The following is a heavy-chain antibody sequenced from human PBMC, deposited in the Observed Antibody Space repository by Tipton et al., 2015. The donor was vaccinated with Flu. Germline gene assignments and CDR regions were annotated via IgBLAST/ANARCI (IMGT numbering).Heavy chain of an antibody. J-gene: IGHJ4*02. CDR1: GGSISSYY. CDR3: ARVPYYDILTGYYHHSLYFDY. D-gene: IGHD3-9*01. CDR2: IYYSGST. V-gene: IGHV4-59*01. Sequence: TLSLTCTVSGGSISSYYWSWIRQPPGKGLEWIGYIYYSGSTNYNPSLKSRVTISVDTSKNQFSLKLSSVTAADTAVYYCARVPYYDILTGYYHHSLYFDYWGQGTLVTVSS.